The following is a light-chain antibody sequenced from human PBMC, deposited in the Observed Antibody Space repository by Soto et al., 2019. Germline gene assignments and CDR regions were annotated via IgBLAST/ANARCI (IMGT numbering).Light chain of an antibody. J-gene: IGKJ2*01. V-gene: IGKV1-33*01. CDR2: DAS. CDR3: QHYDNLPPYI. CDR1: RDIRDF. Sequence: EIQMTPSPSSLSVSVGDRVTITRQASRDIRDFLNWYQQKPGKAPKLLIFDASNLEEGVPPRFSGSGSGTDFSFSISSLQPEDVATYYCQHYDNLPPYIFGQGTKVDI.